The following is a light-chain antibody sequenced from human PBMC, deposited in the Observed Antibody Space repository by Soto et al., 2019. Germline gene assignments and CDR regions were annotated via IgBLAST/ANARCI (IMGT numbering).Light chain of an antibody. CDR3: QVWDSSSEHVV. CDR1: NIGSKS. V-gene: IGLV3-21*04. CDR2: YDR. Sequence: SYELTQPPSVSVAPGKTARITCGGNNIGSKSVHWYQQKPGQAPVLVIYYDRDRPSGMSERFSGSNSGNTATLTISRVEAGDEADYYCQVWDSSSEHVVFGGGTKVTVL. J-gene: IGLJ2*01.